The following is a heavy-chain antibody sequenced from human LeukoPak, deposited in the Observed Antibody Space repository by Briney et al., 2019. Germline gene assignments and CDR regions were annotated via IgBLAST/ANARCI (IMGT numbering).Heavy chain of an antibody. J-gene: IGHJ6*03. Sequence: PSETLSLTCTVSGGSISSSSYYWGWIRQPPGKGLEWIGSIYYSGSTNYNPSLKSRVTISVDTSKNQFSLKLSSVTAADTAVYYCARTSSYYDFWSGYRYSYYYYMDVWGKGTTVTVSS. D-gene: IGHD3-3*01. CDR3: ARTSSYYDFWSGYRYSYYYYMDV. CDR1: GGSISSSSYY. V-gene: IGHV4-39*07. CDR2: IYYSGST.